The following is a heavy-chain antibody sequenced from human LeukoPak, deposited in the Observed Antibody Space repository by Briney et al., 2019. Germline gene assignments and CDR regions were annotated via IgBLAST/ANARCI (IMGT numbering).Heavy chain of an antibody. CDR1: GFTVSNHY. V-gene: IGHV3-66*01. CDR2: IYSGGST. D-gene: IGHD3-16*02. CDR3: ARSYLWGSYRYFDY. J-gene: IGHJ4*02. Sequence: PGGSLRLSCAASGFTVSNHYMTWVRQAPGKGLEWVSVIYSGGSTYYADSVKGRFTISRDNSKNTLYLQMNSLRAEDTAVYYCARSYLWGSYRYFDYWGQGTLVTVSS.